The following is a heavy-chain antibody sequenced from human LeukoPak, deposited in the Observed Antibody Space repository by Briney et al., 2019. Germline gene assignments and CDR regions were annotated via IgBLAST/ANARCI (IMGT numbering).Heavy chain of an antibody. CDR2: INVGSRT. D-gene: IGHD6-19*01. J-gene: IGHJ4*02. CDR1: GFTFTSYW. CDR3: AGGQMFTSGGFDD. V-gene: IGHV3-74*01. Sequence: PGGSLRLSCAASGFTFTSYWMHWVRQVPGKGLEWVSRINVGSRTSYADSVKGRFTISRDNAKNTVYLEMNSLRAEDTALYYCAGGQMFTSGGFDDWGQGTLVTVSS.